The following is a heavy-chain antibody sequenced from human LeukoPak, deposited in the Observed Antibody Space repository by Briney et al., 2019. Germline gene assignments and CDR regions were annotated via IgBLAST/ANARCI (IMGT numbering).Heavy chain of an antibody. CDR3: ARGIVVKAFDI. CDR2: IYDSGST. J-gene: IGHJ3*02. V-gene: IGHV4-31*03. D-gene: IGHD3-22*01. Sequence: TPSQTLSLTCIVSGDSISSGGYYWSWIRQHPGKGLEWIAYIYDSGSTYSKPSLKSRVTISVDTSKNQFSLKLTSVTAADTAVYYCARGIVVKAFDIWGQGTMVTVSS. CDR1: GDSISSGGYY.